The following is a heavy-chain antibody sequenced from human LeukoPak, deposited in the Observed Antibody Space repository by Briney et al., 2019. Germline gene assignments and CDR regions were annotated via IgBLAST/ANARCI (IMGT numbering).Heavy chain of an antibody. CDR1: GGSISSYY. J-gene: IGHJ4*02. V-gene: IGHV4-59*01. CDR2: IYYSGST. D-gene: IGHD3-10*01. CDR3: ARDEYVLLWFGDPRWAFDY. Sequence: SETLSLTCTVSGGSISSYYWSWIRQPPGKGLEWIGYIYYSGSTNYNPSLKSRVTISVDTSKNQFSLKLSSVTAADTAVYYCARDEYVLLWFGDPRWAFDYWGQGTLVTVSS.